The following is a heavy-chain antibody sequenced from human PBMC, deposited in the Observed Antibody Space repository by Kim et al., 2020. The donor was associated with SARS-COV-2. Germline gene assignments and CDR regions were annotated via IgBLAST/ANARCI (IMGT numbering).Heavy chain of an antibody. V-gene: IGHV3-74*01. Sequence: GGSLRLSCAASGFTFSNYWMHWVRQAPGKGLVWVSRINSDGSSTTYADSVKGRVTISRDNAKNTLFLQMNSLRAEDAAVYYCARDGNGLGVWGQGTTVTVSS. J-gene: IGHJ6*02. CDR3: ARDGNGLGV. CDR1: GFTFSNYW. CDR2: INSDGSST.